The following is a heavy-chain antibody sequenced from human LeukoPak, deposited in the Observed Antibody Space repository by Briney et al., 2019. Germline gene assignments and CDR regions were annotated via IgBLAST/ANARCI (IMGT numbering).Heavy chain of an antibody. CDR1: GGSISSYY. J-gene: IGHJ5*02. V-gene: IGHV4-59*01. CDR3: ARVGSGGSSFPWFDP. D-gene: IGHD6-13*01. CDR2: IYYSGST. Sequence: SETLSLTCTVSGGSISSYYWSWIRQPPGKGLEWIGYIYYSGSTNYNPSLKSRVTISVDTSKNQFSLKLSSVTAADTAVYYCARVGSGGSSFPWFDPWGQGTLVTVSS.